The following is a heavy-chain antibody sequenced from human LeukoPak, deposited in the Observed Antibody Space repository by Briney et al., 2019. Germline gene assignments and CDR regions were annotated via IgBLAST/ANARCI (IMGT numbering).Heavy chain of an antibody. Sequence: SDTLSLTCAVSGYSITSSSWWGWIRQPPGKGLEWIGYIYHSGTTYYNPSLQSRVTMSVDTSKNQFSLRLSSVTAVDTAVYYCARKENVYYYFDYWGQGTLVTVSS. J-gene: IGHJ4*02. V-gene: IGHV4-28*01. CDR2: IYHSGTT. CDR1: GYSITSSSW. D-gene: IGHD3-10*01. CDR3: ARKENVYYYFDY.